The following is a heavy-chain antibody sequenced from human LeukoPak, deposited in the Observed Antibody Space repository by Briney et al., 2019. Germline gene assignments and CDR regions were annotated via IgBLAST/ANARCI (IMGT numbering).Heavy chain of an antibody. CDR1: GGSISSYY. D-gene: IGHD3-10*01. J-gene: IGHJ6*02. CDR3: ARDIGLNYYYYYGMDV. CDR2: IYYSGST. V-gene: IGHV4-59*01. Sequence: SETLSLTCTVSGGSISSYYWSWIRQPPGKGLEWIGYIYYSGSTNYNPSLKSRVTISVDTSKNQFSLKLSSVTAADTAVYYCARDIGLNYYYYYGMDVWGQGTTVTVSS.